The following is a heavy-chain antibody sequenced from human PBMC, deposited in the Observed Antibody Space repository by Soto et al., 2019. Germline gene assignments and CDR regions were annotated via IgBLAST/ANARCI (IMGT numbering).Heavy chain of an antibody. CDR3: AHEAGNERGFNP. CDR1: GGTFSTYD. CDR2: ISPLLDIA. D-gene: IGHD6-13*01. Sequence: QVQLVQSGAEVKKPGSSVKVSCKASGGTFSTYDISWVRQAPGQGLEWMGGISPLLDIAHYSEQVQGRVTFTADESTSTFYMELSSLRFEDTAVYYCAHEAGNERGFNPWGKGTLVTVSS. J-gene: IGHJ5*02. V-gene: IGHV1-69*01.